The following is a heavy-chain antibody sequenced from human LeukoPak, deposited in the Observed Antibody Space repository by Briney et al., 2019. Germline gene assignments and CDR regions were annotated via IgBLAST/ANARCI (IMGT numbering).Heavy chain of an antibody. D-gene: IGHD3/OR15-3a*01. CDR2: IYTIGTT. J-gene: IGHJ4*02. V-gene: IGHV4-61*02. CDR1: GGSISSGSYY. CDR3: ARQTGSGLFTLP. Sequence: SETLSLTCTVSGGSISSGSYYWSWIRQPAGKGLEWIGRIYTIGTTKYNPSLKSRVTISVDTSKNQFSLKLSSVTAADTAMYYCARQTGSGLFTLPGGQGTLVTVSS.